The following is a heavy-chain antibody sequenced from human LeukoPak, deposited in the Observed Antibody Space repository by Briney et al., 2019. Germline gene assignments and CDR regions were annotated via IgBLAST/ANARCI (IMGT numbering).Heavy chain of an antibody. Sequence: PGGSLRLSCAASGFTFSSYSMNWVRQAPGKGLEWVSSISSSSSYIYYADSVKGRFTISRDNAKNSLYLQMNSLRAEDTAVYYCARDSGGGAPNDAFDIWGQGTMVTVSS. CDR3: ARDSGGGAPNDAFDI. J-gene: IGHJ3*02. D-gene: IGHD2-21*01. V-gene: IGHV3-21*01. CDR2: ISSSSSYI. CDR1: GFTFSSYS.